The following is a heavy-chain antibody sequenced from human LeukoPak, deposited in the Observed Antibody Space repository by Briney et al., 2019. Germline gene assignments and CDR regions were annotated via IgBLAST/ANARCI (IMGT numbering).Heavy chain of an antibody. CDR1: GGSISSYY. D-gene: IGHD5-12*01. V-gene: IGHV4-59*01. CDR3: ARRHLEGYNAYGLFDY. Sequence: PSETLSLTCTVSGGSISSYYWSWIRQPPGKGLEWIGYIYYSGNTNYNPSLKSRVTISVDTSKNQFSLKLSSVTAADTAVYHCARRHLEGYNAYGLFDYWGQGTLVTVSS. J-gene: IGHJ4*02. CDR2: IYYSGNT.